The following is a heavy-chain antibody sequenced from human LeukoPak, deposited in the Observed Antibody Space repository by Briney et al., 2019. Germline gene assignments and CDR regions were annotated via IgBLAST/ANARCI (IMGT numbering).Heavy chain of an antibody. J-gene: IGHJ3*02. Sequence: GGSQRLSCAASGFTFSSYAMSWVRQAPGKGLEWVSGMSGSGGSTYYADSVKGRFTISRDNSKNTLYLQMNTLRAEDTAVYYCAKDREYSYVYDAFDIWGQGTLVTVSS. V-gene: IGHV3-23*01. CDR2: MSGSGGST. CDR1: GFTFSSYA. CDR3: AKDREYSYVYDAFDI. D-gene: IGHD3-16*01.